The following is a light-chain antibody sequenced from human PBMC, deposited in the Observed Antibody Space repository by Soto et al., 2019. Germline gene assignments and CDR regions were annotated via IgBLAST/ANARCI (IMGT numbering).Light chain of an antibody. J-gene: IGKJ4*01. CDR3: QQYHIVPLT. CDR2: DVS. CDR1: QDISSH. V-gene: IGKV1-33*01. Sequence: DIQMTQSPSSLSASVGDRVTITCQASQDISSHLSWYQQKPGKAPKMLISDVSNLETGVPSRLRGFGSATDYTFSISSLQPEDIATYYCQQYHIVPLTFGGGNKVEIK.